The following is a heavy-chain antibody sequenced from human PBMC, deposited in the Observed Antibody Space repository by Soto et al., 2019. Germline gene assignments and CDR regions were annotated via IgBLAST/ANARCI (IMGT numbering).Heavy chain of an antibody. CDR1: GFTFKNYD. J-gene: IGHJ4*02. CDR3: SRDRQFRSYYESAGHYNN. Sequence: EVQLLESGGGLVQPGGSLRLSCVASGFTFKNYDMRWVRQAPGKGLEWVSGISGSGGVTYYADSVKGRFNISRDNSKNTLYLQMNSLRANDTAVYYCSRDRQFRSYYESAGHYNNWGQGTLVTVSS. D-gene: IGHD3-10*01. CDR2: ISGSGGVT. V-gene: IGHV3-23*01.